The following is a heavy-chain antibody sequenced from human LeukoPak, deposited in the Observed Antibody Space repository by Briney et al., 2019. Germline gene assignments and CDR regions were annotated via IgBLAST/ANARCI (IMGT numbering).Heavy chain of an antibody. CDR1: GFTFSSYG. V-gene: IGHV3-53*01. CDR2: IYSGGST. CDR3: ARSNNYGDYVY. J-gene: IGHJ4*02. D-gene: IGHD4-17*01. Sequence: PGGSLRLSCAASGFTFSSYGVSWVRQAPGKGLEWVSVIYSGGSTYYADSVKGRFTISRDNSKNTLYLQMNSLRAEDTAVYYCARSNNYGDYVYWGQGTLVTVSS.